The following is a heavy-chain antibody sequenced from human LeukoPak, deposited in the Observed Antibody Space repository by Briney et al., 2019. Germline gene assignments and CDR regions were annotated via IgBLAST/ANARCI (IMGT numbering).Heavy chain of an antibody. CDR2: INPNSGGT. J-gene: IGHJ4*02. CDR3: ARGPRIAAAEMGY. V-gene: IGHV1-2*02. D-gene: IGHD6-13*01. CDR1: GYTFTGYY. Sequence: GASVKVSCKASGYTFTGYYMHWVRQAPGQGLEWMGWINPNSGGTNYAQKFQGRVTITRNTSISTAYMELSSLRSEDTAVYYCARGPRIAAAEMGYWGQGTLVTVSS.